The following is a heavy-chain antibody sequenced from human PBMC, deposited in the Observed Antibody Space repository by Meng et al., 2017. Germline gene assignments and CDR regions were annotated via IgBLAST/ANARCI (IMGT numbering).Heavy chain of an antibody. Sequence: QVRVQESGPGMVKPSGTLSLTCAVSGGSISSSNWWSWVRQPPGKGLEWIGEIYHSGSTNYNPSLKSRVTISVDKSKNQFSLKLSSVTAADTAVYYCARWSIYCSGGSCYSFDYWGQGTLVTVSS. V-gene: IGHV4-4*02. CDR3: ARWSIYCSGGSCYSFDY. D-gene: IGHD2-15*01. J-gene: IGHJ4*02. CDR1: GGSISSSNW. CDR2: IYHSGST.